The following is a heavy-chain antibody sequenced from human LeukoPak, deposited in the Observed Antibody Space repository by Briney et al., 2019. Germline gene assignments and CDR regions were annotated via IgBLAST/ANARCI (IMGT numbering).Heavy chain of an antibody. CDR2: INTNTGNP. V-gene: IGHV7-4-1*02. D-gene: IGHD1-26*01. J-gene: IGHJ5*02. CDR1: GYTFTTYA. CDR3: ARDGSYSPRCWFDP. Sequence: ASVRVSCKASGYTFTTYAMNWVRQAPGQGLEWMGWINTNTGNPTYAQGFTGRFVFSLDTSVSTAYLQISSLKAEDTAVYYCARDGSYSPRCWFDPWGQGTLVTVSS.